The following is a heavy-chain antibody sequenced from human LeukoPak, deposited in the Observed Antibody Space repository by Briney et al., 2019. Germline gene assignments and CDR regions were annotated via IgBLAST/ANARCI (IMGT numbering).Heavy chain of an antibody. Sequence: GGSLRLSCAASGFTLSYYWMSWVRQAPGKGLEWVAIIQEDGSNRYYVGSVKGRFTISRDNAKNSVYLQMNSLRAEDTAVYYCAREARGTRAAFDIWGQGTMVTVS. J-gene: IGHJ3*02. CDR2: IQEDGSNR. V-gene: IGHV3-7*01. CDR3: AREARGTRAAFDI. CDR1: GFTLSYYW. D-gene: IGHD1-1*01.